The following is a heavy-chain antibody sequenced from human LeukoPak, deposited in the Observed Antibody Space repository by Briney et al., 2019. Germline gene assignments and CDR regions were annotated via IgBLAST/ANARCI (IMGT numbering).Heavy chain of an antibody. Sequence: GASVKVSCKASGYTFTSYYMHWVRQAPGQGLEWMGIINPSGGSTSYAQKFQGRVTMTTDTSTSTVYLELSSLRSEDTAVYYCARDHGYCTNGVCSDPYWGQGTLVTVSS. V-gene: IGHV1-46*01. CDR2: INPSGGST. CDR3: ARDHGYCTNGVCSDPY. J-gene: IGHJ4*02. D-gene: IGHD2-8*01. CDR1: GYTFTSYY.